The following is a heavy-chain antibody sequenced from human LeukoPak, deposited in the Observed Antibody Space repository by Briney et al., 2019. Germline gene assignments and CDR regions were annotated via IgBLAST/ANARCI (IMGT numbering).Heavy chain of an antibody. Sequence: PSETLSLTCTVSGGSISSYYWSWIRQPPGKGLEWIGSIYYSGSTYYNPSLKSRVTISLDTSKNQFSLRLSSVTAADTAVYYCARVRSLAAATPYWFDPCGRGSLVTVSS. CDR3: ARVRSLAAATPYWFDP. D-gene: IGHD2-15*01. CDR2: IYYSGST. J-gene: IGHJ5*02. V-gene: IGHV4-39*07. CDR1: GGSISSYY.